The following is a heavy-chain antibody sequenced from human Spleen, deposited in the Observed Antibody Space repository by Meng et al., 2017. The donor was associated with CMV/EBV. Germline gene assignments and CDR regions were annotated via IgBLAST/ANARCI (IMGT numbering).Heavy chain of an antibody. CDR1: GFTFSSYW. V-gene: IGHV3-7*03. CDR3: AKDLRAERVVVPAGGIDY. J-gene: IGHJ4*02. D-gene: IGHD2-2*01. Sequence: GGSLRLSCAASGFTFSSYWMSWVRQAPGKGLEWVGNIKQGGNERYYVDSVKGRFTISRDNAKNSLYLQMNSLRGDDTAVYYCAKDLRAERVVVPAGGIDYWGQGTLVTVSS. CDR2: IKQGGNER.